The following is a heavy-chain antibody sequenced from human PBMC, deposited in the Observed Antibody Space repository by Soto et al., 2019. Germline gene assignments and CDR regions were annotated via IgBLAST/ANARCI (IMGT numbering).Heavy chain of an antibody. D-gene: IGHD1-7*01. CDR2: IFYSGDT. CDR1: GASVNTGDHY. V-gene: IGHV4-30-4*01. J-gene: IGHJ1*01. Sequence: VQLQGSGPGLVKPSQTLSLTCTVSGASVNTGDHYWSYIRQPPGKGLEWLGYIFYSGDTYYNPSLKSRATISLNTSRNQFSLTLTSVTDADTAVYYCVGTGTTDYFWGQGTLVTVSS. CDR3: VGTGTTDYF.